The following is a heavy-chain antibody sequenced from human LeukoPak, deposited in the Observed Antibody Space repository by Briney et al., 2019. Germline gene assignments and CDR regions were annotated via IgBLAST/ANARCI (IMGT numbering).Heavy chain of an antibody. CDR3: AKRDRPCSGDCSAPYYFDY. D-gene: IGHD2-21*02. V-gene: IGHV3-23*01. CDR1: GFTFSSFA. J-gene: IGHJ4*02. Sequence: GGSLRLSCAASGFTFSSFAMSWVRQTPGKGLEWVSSISSSGRNTYYADSVEGRFTISRDNSENTLYLQMNSLRAEDTAMYYCAKRDRPCSGDCSAPYYFDYWGQGTLVTVPS. CDR2: ISSSGRNT.